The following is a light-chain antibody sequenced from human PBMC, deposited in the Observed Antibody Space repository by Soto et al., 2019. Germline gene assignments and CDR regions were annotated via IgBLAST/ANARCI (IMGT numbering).Light chain of an antibody. CDR1: QSISNY. J-gene: IGKJ1*01. CDR2: AAS. CDR3: QQSYSALWT. V-gene: IGKV1-39*01. Sequence: DIQLTQSPSSLSASVGDRVTITCRASQSISNYLNWYQQKPGKAPELLIYAASSLQSGVQSRFSGSGSGTDFTLTISSLQPEDFATYYCQQSYSALWTFGQGTKLDIK.